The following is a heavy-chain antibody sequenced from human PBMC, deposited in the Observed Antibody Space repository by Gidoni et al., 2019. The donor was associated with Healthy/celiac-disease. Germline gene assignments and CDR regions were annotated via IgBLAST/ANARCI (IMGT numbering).Heavy chain of an antibody. J-gene: IGHJ6*02. Sequence: QVQLVESGGGVVQPGRSLRLSCAASGFTFSSYGIHWVRPAPGKGLEWVAVISYDGSNKYYADSVKGRFTISRDNSKNTLYLQMNSLRAEDTAVYYCAKDSSSRDYYYYGMDVWGQGTTVTVSS. D-gene: IGHD6-13*01. CDR3: AKDSSSRDYYYYGMDV. V-gene: IGHV3-30*18. CDR2: ISYDGSNK. CDR1: GFTFSSYG.